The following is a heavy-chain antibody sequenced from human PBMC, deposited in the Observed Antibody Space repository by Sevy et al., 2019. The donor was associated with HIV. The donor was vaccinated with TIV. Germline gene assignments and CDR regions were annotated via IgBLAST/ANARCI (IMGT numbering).Heavy chain of an antibody. V-gene: IGHV3-30-3*01. J-gene: IGHJ3*02. CDR3: ARGNEFGAFDI. CDR1: GFTFSSYA. Sequence: GGSLRLSCAASGFTFSSYAMHWVRQAPGKGLEWVAVISYDGSNKYYADSEKGRFTISRDNSKNTLYLQMNSLRAEDTAVYYCARGNEFGAFDIWGQGTMVTVSS. CDR2: ISYDGSNK. D-gene: IGHD3-10*01.